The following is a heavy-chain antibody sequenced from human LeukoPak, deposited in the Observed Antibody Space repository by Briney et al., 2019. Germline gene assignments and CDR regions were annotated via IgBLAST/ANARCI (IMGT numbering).Heavy chain of an antibody. D-gene: IGHD2-15*01. CDR1: GFTFSSYG. CDR2: ISYDGSNK. Sequence: GGSLRLSCAASGFTFSSYGMHWVRQAPGKGLEWVAVISYDGSNKYYADSVKGRFTISRDNSKNTLYLQMNSLRAEDTAVYYCASLPLISRGLNWGQGTLVTVSS. V-gene: IGHV3-30*03. J-gene: IGHJ4*02. CDR3: ASLPLISRGLN.